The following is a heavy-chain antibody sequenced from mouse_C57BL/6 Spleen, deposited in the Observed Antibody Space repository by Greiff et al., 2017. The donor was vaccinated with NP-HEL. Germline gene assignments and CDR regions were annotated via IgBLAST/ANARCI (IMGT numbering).Heavy chain of an antibody. D-gene: IGHD1-1*01. V-gene: IGHV1-82*01. Sequence: QVQLQQSGPELVKPGASVKISCKASGYAFSSSWMNWVKQRPGKGLEWIGRIYPGDGDTNYNGKFKGKATLTADKSSSTAYMQLSSLTSADSAVYFCASPSITTVVATDYWGQGTTLTVSS. CDR2: IYPGDGDT. J-gene: IGHJ2*01. CDR3: ASPSITTVVATDY. CDR1: GYAFSSSW.